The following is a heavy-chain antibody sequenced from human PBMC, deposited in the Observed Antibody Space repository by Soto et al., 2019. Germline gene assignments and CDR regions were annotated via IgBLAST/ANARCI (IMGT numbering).Heavy chain of an antibody. Sequence: GASVKVSCKASGYTFTSYYMHWVRQAPGQGLEWMGMINPSNGNTSYAQKFQGRVTMTTDTSTSTAYMELRSLRSDDTAVYYCARDPAAIPFDYWGQGTLVTVSS. CDR3: ARDPAAIPFDY. D-gene: IGHD2-2*01. CDR1: GYTFTSYY. CDR2: INPSNGNT. V-gene: IGHV1-46*01. J-gene: IGHJ4*02.